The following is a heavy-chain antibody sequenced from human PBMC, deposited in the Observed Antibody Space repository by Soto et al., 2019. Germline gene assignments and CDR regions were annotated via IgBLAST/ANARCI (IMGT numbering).Heavy chain of an antibody. CDR3: ARDEGHCSIPNCCPFAC. Sequence: SETLSLTCAVSGDSISSNHWWNWVRQPPGKGLEWVGEIWPSGDTNYSPSLEGRVAVSLDKSQNQFSLRLTSVTAADTAVYYCARDEGHCSIPNCCPFACWGQGILVTVSS. CDR2: IWPSGDT. V-gene: IGHV4-4*02. D-gene: IGHD2-2*01. J-gene: IGHJ4*02. CDR1: GDSISSNHW.